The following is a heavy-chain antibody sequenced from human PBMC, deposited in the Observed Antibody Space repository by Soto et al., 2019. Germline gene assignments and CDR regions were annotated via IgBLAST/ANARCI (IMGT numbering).Heavy chain of an antibody. CDR1: GFTVSSNY. D-gene: IGHD6-13*01. J-gene: IGHJ5*02. CDR2: IYSGGST. CDR3: ARGGRQQLVHWFDP. V-gene: IGHV3-66*01. Sequence: WGSLRLSCAASGFTVSSNYMSWVRQAPGKGLEWVSIIYSGGSTYYADSVKGRFTISRDNSKNTLYLQMNSLRAEDTAVYYCARGGRQQLVHWFDPWGQGTLVTVSS.